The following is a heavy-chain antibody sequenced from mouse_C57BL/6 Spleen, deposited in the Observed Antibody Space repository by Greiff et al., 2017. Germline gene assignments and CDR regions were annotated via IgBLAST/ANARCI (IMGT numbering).Heavy chain of an antibody. CDR2: IWSGGST. V-gene: IGHV2-2*01. CDR3: AINRWLLPQYYYAMDY. Sequence: VQLQESGPGLVQPSQSLSITCTVSGFSLTSYGVHWVRQSPGKGLEWLGVIWSGGSTDYNAAFISRLSISKDNSKSQVFFKMISLQADDTAIYYGAINRWLLPQYYYAMDYWGQGTSVTVSS. CDR1: GFSLTSYG. J-gene: IGHJ4*01. D-gene: IGHD2-3*01.